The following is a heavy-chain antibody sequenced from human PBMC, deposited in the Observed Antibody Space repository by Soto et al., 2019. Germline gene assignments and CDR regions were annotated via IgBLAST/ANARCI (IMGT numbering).Heavy chain of an antibody. Sequence: PGGSLRLSCAASGFTFSSYEMNWVRQAPGKGLEWVSYISSSGSTIYYADSVKGRFTISRDNAKNSLYLQMNSLRAEDTAVYYCARDQDLYDILTVTYSGMDVWGQGTTVTV. D-gene: IGHD3-9*01. CDR1: GFTFSSYE. V-gene: IGHV3-48*03. CDR3: ARDQDLYDILTVTYSGMDV. J-gene: IGHJ6*02. CDR2: ISSSGSTI.